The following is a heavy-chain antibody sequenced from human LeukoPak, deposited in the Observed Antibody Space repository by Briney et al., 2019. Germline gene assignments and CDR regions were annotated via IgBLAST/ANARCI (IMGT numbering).Heavy chain of an antibody. Sequence: SETLSLTCTVSGGSISSGDYYWSWIRQPPGKGLEWIGYIYYSGSTYYNPSLKSRVTISVDTSKNQFSLKLSSVTAADTAVYYCARVLRTVTLPFDPWGQGTLVTVSS. CDR2: IYYSGST. CDR3: ARVLRTVTLPFDP. V-gene: IGHV4-30-4*08. D-gene: IGHD4-11*01. CDR1: GGSISSGDYY. J-gene: IGHJ5*02.